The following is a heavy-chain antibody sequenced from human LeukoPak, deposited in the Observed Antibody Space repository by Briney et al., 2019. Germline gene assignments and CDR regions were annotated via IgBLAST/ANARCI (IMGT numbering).Heavy chain of an antibody. J-gene: IGHJ5*01. D-gene: IGHD6-13*01. CDR3: AKDRLKGIAAAGTGWFDS. Sequence: RGSLRLSCAPSGLTFSSYAMSTVRPAPGKGVEWVSGICGSGISTLYADSVQGRFIISRDNSNNTLYLEMNNLRAEETAVYYCAKDRLKGIAAAGTGWFDSWGQGALVTVSS. CDR2: ICGSGIST. CDR1: GLTFSSYA. V-gene: IGHV3-23*01.